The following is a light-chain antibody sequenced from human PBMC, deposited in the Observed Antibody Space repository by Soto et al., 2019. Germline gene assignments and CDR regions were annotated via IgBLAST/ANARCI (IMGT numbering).Light chain of an antibody. V-gene: IGKV3-15*01. CDR1: QSISDT. CDR2: GAS. J-gene: IGKJ1*01. Sequence: EIVMTQSPATLSVSPGGRDTLSCRASQSISDTLAWYQQKPGQAPRLLIHGASTRAPGFPARFSGSGSGTDFTLTISSLQSEDFAVYYCQQYDNWPWTFGQGTKVEIK. CDR3: QQYDNWPWT.